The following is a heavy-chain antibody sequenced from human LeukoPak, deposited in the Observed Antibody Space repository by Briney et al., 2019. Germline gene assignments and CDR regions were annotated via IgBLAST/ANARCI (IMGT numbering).Heavy chain of an antibody. V-gene: IGHV3-23*01. CDR3: ASRTSCPN. D-gene: IGHD2-2*01. CDR2: ISGSGGST. J-gene: IGHJ4*02. Sequence: GGSPRLSCAASGFTFSSYAMSWVRQAPGKGLEWVSAISGSGGSTYYADSVKGRFTISRDNAKNSLYLQMNSLRAEDTAVYYCASRTSCPNWGQGTLVTVSS. CDR1: GFTFSSYA.